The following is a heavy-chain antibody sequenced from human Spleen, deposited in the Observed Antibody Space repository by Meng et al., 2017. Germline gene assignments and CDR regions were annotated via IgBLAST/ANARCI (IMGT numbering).Heavy chain of an antibody. Sequence: QVQLQRWGAGLLKPSGTLSLACVVSGGSFSDYYWSWIRQPPGKGLEWIGEINHSGSTNYNPSLENRATISVDTSQNNLSLKLSSVTAADSAVYYCARGPTTMAHDFDYWGQGTLVTVSS. D-gene: IGHD4-11*01. CDR1: GGSFSDYY. CDR3: ARGPTTMAHDFDY. V-gene: IGHV4-34*01. J-gene: IGHJ4*02. CDR2: INHSGST.